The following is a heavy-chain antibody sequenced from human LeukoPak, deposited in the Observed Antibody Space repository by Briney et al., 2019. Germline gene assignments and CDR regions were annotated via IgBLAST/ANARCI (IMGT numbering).Heavy chain of an antibody. CDR1: GGSFSGYY. CDR2: INHSGST. D-gene: IGHD6-19*01. Sequence: SETLSLTCAVYGGSFSGYYWSWIRQPPGKGLEWIGEINHSGSTNYNPSLKSRVTISVDTSKNQFSLKLSSVTAADTAVYYCGRRWLSNGCFDYWGQGTLVTVSS. J-gene: IGHJ4*02. CDR3: GRRWLSNGCFDY. V-gene: IGHV4-34*01.